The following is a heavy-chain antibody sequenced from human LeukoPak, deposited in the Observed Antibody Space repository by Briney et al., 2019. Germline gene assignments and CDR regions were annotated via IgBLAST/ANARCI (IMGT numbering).Heavy chain of an antibody. Sequence: GGSLRLSCAASGFTFSGSPMHWVRQASGKGLEWVGRIRSKANSYATAYAASVKGRFTISRDDSKNTAYLQMNSLKTEDTAVYYCTRQVPSAIWGQGTLVTVSS. CDR2: IRSKANSYAT. CDR3: TRQVPSAI. CDR1: GFTFSGSP. V-gene: IGHV3-73*01. D-gene: IGHD6-25*01. J-gene: IGHJ4*02.